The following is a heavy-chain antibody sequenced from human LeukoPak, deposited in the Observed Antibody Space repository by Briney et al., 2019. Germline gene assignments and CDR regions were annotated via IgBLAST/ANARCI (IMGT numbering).Heavy chain of an antibody. V-gene: IGHV4-38-2*02. CDR2: VFHRGTT. D-gene: IGHD6-13*01. Sequence: SETLSLTCTVSGYSINSAFYWGWIRVPPGKGLEWIGSVFHRGTTYYNSSLKSRVNISIDTSKNQFSLKLSSVTAADTAVYYCAPCIAAGGTDLGFDPWGQGTLVTVSS. CDR1: GYSINSAFY. J-gene: IGHJ5*02. CDR3: APCIAAGGTDLGFDP.